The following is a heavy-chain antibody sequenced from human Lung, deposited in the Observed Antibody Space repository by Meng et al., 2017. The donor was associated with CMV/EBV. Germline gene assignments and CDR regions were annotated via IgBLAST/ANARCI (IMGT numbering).Heavy chain of an antibody. Sequence: SXTXSLXCAVYGGSFSGYYWSWIRQPPGKGLEWIGEINHSGSTNYNPSLKSRVTISVDTSKNQFSLKLGSVTAADTAVYYCARDWNDFWSGYYGGMDVWGQGTTVTVSS. D-gene: IGHD3-3*01. J-gene: IGHJ6*02. V-gene: IGHV4-34*01. CDR3: ARDWNDFWSGYYGGMDV. CDR2: INHSGST. CDR1: GGSFSGYY.